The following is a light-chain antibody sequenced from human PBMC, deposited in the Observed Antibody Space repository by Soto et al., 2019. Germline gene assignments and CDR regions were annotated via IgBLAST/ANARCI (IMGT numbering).Light chain of an antibody. V-gene: IGKV3-20*01. CDR1: QSVSSSY. J-gene: IGKJ1*01. Sequence: EVVLTQSPGTLSLYPGERATLSCRASQSVSSSYLVWYQQKPGQAPRLLIYDTSSRATGIPDRFSGSGSGTDFTLTISRLEPEDFAVYYCQQYAGSPWTFGQGTMV. CDR2: DTS. CDR3: QQYAGSPWT.